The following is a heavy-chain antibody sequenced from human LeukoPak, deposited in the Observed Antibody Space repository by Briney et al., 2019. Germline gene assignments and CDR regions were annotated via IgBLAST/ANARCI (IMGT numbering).Heavy chain of an antibody. J-gene: IGHJ4*02. CDR3: AKDGGRGRISAYGTN. CDR1: GFTFDDYA. V-gene: IGHV3-43D*03. D-gene: IGHD6-13*01. Sequence: GGSLRLSCAASGFTFDDYAMHWVRQTPGKGLEWVSLISWNGGLTYYADSVKGRFTISRDNNKNSLFLHMNSLRVDDTALYYCAKDGGRGRISAYGTNWGQGTLVTVSS. CDR2: ISWNGGLT.